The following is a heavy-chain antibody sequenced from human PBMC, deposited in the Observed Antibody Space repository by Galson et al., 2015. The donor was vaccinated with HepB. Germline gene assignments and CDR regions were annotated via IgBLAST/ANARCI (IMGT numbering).Heavy chain of an antibody. V-gene: IGHV4-4*07. Sequence: ETLSLTCTVSGGSISGYYWTWIRQPAGKGMEWIGRIYNNGDIKYNPSLKSRVTTAVDTSTNQISLKLRSVTAADTAVYYCAKNNGNYYGPFDPWGQGTLVTVSS. CDR1: GGSISGYY. D-gene: IGHD1-26*01. CDR2: IYNNGDI. CDR3: AKNNGNYYGPFDP. J-gene: IGHJ5*02.